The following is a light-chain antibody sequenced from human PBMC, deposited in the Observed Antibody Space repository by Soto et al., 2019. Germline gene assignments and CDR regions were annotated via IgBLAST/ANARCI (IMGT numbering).Light chain of an antibody. V-gene: IGKV3-20*01. CDR1: QSVSSSY. CDR2: GAT. CDR3: QQYGSSPWT. Sequence: EIVLTHSPGTLSLSPGERATLSCRASQSVSSSYLVWYQQKPGQAPSLLIYGATSRVSGIPDRFSGSESGTDFTLTISRLEPEDFAVYYCQQYGSSPWTFGQGTKVDI. J-gene: IGKJ1*01.